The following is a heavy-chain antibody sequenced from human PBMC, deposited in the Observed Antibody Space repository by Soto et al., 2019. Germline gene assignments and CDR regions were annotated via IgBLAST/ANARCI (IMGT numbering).Heavy chain of an antibody. D-gene: IGHD4-17*01. CDR3: TRVGGYYGDYPNFDY. J-gene: IGHJ4*02. CDR2: IYYTGST. Sequence: SETLSLTCTVSGSYISPFYWSWIRQPPGRGLEWIGYIYYTGSTKYNPSLKSRVTLSLGTSRNQLSLKLSSVTAADTAVYFCTRVGGYYGDYPNFDYWGPGTLVTVSS. V-gene: IGHV4-59*01. CDR1: GSYISPFY.